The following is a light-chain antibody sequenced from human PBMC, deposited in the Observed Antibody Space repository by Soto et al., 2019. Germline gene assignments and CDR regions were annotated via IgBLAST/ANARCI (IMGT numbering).Light chain of an antibody. CDR1: QSISYY. J-gene: IGKJ1*01. CDR3: QQSYTTPWT. CDR2: TTS. V-gene: IGKV1-39*01. Sequence: DIQLTQSPSSLSASVGDRVTITCRASQSISYYLNWYQQKPGRAPRLLIYTTSRLQSGVPSKFSGSASGTDFTLTISSLQPEDFATYYCQQSYTTPWTFGQGTKVEIK.